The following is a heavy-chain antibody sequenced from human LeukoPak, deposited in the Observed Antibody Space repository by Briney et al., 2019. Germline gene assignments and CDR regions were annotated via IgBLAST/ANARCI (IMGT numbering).Heavy chain of an antibody. CDR2: IKQDGSEK. Sequence: PGGSLRLSCAASGFTFSSYWVSWVRQAPGKGLEWVANIKQDGSEKYYVDSVKGRFTISRDNAKNSLYLQMNSLRAKDTAVYYCARGRVYGGNPGGYWGQGTLVTVSS. CDR3: ARGRVYGGNPGGY. CDR1: GFTFSSYW. D-gene: IGHD4-23*01. J-gene: IGHJ4*02. V-gene: IGHV3-7*01.